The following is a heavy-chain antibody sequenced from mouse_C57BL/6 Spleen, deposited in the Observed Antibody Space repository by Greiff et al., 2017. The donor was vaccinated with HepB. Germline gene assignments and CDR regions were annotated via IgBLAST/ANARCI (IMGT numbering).Heavy chain of an antibody. CDR1: GYSITSGYD. V-gene: IGHV3-1*01. J-gene: IGHJ4*01. CDR2: ISYSGST. Sequence: DVKLQESGPGMVKPSQSLSLTCTVTGYSITSGYDWHWIRHFPGNKLEWMGYISYSGSTNYNPSLKSRISITHDTSKNHFFLKLNSVTTEDTATYYCARERNYGAMDYWGQGTSVTVSS. CDR3: ARERNYGAMDY. D-gene: IGHD1-1*01.